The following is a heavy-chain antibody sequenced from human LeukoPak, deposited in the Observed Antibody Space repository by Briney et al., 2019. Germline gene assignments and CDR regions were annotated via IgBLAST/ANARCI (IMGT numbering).Heavy chain of an antibody. D-gene: IGHD3-3*01. CDR1: RFTFTRYG. Sequence: GGSLRLSCVASRFTFTRYGMHWVRQAPGKGLEWVAVISYDGSNKYYADSVKGRFTISRDNSKNTLYLQMNSLRAEDTAVYYCAKDRHGVVIPLGGGYWGQGTLVTVSS. V-gene: IGHV3-30*18. J-gene: IGHJ4*02. CDR2: ISYDGSNK. CDR3: AKDRHGVVIPLGGGY.